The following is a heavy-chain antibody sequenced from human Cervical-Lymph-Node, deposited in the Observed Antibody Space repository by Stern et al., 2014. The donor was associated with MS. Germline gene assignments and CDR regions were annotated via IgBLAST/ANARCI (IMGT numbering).Heavy chain of an antibody. Sequence: QVQLVASGGGVVQPGRSLRLTCTVSGFTFSSYGMPWVRQAPGKGLEWVSVISYDGSDTDYAESVKGRFTISRDNSKNTLYLEMRSLRPEDTAVYYCVKRGITEVRGVRLGDYWGPGTLVIVSS. CDR2: ISYDGSDT. D-gene: IGHD3-10*01. CDR1: GFTFSSYG. CDR3: VKRGITEVRGVRLGDY. V-gene: IGHV3-30*18. J-gene: IGHJ4*02.